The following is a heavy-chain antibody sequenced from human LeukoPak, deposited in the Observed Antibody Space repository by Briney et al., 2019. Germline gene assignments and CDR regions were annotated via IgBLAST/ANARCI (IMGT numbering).Heavy chain of an antibody. CDR2: IRYDGSHD. J-gene: IGHJ4*02. CDR1: GFNFREYG. V-gene: IGHV3-30*02. Sequence: PGGSLRLSCPASGFNFREYGMHWVRQAPGKGLEWVAFIRYDGSHDFYEDSVKGRFTVSRDNSKNMLYVQMNSLTVEDTAVYYCVKDLPAAETFDYWGQGTLVIVSS. CDR3: VKDLPAAETFDY. D-gene: IGHD6-13*01.